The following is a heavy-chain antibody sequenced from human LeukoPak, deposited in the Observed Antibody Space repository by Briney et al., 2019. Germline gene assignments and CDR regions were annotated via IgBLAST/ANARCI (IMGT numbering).Heavy chain of an antibody. Sequence: SETLSLTCTVSGGSISNGDYYWSWIRQPPGKGLEWIAYVYYSGSTYYNPSLKSRVTMSADTSKNQLSLKLSSVTAADTAVYYCARPYYYDSRIDPWGQGILVTVSS. CDR1: GGSISNGDYY. CDR3: ARPYYYDSRIDP. D-gene: IGHD3-22*01. CDR2: VYYSGST. J-gene: IGHJ5*02. V-gene: IGHV4-30-4*01.